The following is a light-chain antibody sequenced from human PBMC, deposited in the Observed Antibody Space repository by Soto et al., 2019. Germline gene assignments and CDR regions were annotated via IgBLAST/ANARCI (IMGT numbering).Light chain of an antibody. V-gene: IGKV1-5*03. J-gene: IGKJ1*01. CDR1: QNINSW. Sequence: DIQMTQSPSTLSASVGDRVIIPCRASQNINSWLAWYQQRPGKAPKLLIYKASSLQTGVPSRFSGSGSGTEFTLTISSLQPDDFATYYCQQYNSYAWTFGQGTKVDIK. CDR3: QQYNSYAWT. CDR2: KAS.